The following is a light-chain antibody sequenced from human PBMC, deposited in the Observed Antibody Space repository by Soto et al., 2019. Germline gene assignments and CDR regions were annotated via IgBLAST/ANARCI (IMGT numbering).Light chain of an antibody. J-gene: IGKJ1*01. CDR3: QKRYSTPRT. CDR2: AAS. CDR1: QSISNY. Sequence: DIQMTQSQSSLSAAVGDRVTITCRARQSISNYLNWYQQKPVKAPKLLIYAASSLQSGTPSRFSGRGAGTDLALTISSLQPEDFATYYCQKRYSTPRTSGQETNVEIK. V-gene: IGKV1-39*01.